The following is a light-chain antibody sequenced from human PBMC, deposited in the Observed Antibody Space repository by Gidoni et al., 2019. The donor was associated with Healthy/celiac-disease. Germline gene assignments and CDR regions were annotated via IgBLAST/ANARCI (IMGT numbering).Light chain of an antibody. CDR2: GAS. V-gene: IGKV3-15*01. CDR3: QQYNNWPQT. CDR1: PSVSSN. Sequence: EIVMTQSPATLSVSPGDSATLPCRASPSVSSNLAWYQQNPGQAPRLLISGASTRATGLPARFSGSGSGTEFTLTISSLQSEDFAVYYCQQYNNWPQTFGGGTKVEIK. J-gene: IGKJ4*01.